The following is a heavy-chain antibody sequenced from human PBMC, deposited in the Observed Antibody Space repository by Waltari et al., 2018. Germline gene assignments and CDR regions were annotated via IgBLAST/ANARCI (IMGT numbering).Heavy chain of an antibody. CDR3: ARAFLKVQGVYHYYYYGMDV. D-gene: IGHD3-10*01. V-gene: IGHV1-18*01. CDR1: GYTFTSYG. CDR2: ISAYNGNT. J-gene: IGHJ6*02. Sequence: QVQLVQSGAEVKKPGASVKVSCKASGYTFTSYGISWVRQAPGQGLEWMGWISAYNGNTNYAQKVQGRVTMTTDTSTSTAYMELRSLRSDDTAVYYCARAFLKVQGVYHYYYYGMDVWGQGTTVTVSS.